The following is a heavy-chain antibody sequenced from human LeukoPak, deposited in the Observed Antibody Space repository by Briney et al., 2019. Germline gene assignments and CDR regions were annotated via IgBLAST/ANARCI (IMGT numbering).Heavy chain of an antibody. CDR1: GVSISSYY. D-gene: IGHD3-3*01. V-gene: IGHV4-4*07. CDR3: ARDILRFLEWTDDAFDI. Sequence: SETLSFTCTVSGVSISSYYWSWIRQPAGKGLEWIGRIYTSESTNSHPSLKSRVTMSVDTSKNQFTLKLSSVTAADTAVYYCARDILRFLEWTDDAFDIWGQGTMVTVSS. CDR2: IYTSEST. J-gene: IGHJ3*02.